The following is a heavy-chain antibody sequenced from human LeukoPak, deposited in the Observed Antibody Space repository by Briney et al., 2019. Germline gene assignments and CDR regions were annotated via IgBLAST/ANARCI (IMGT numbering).Heavy chain of an antibody. D-gene: IGHD3-10*01. CDR2: ISYDGSNK. J-gene: IGHJ3*02. CDR3: ARSDGYGLVDI. V-gene: IGHV3-30*04. CDR1: GFTFSSYA. Sequence: GGSLRLSCAASGFTFSSYAMHWVRQAPGKGLEWVAVISYDGSNKYYADSVKGRFTISRDNSKNTLYLQMNSLRAEDTAVYYCARSDGYGLVDIWGQGTMVTVSS.